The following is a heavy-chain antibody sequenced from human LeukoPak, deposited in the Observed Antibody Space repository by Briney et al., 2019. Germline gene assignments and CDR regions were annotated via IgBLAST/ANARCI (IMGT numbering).Heavy chain of an antibody. CDR3: AKDRYGSGTYGLFDY. D-gene: IGHD3-10*01. Sequence: GGSLRLSCVVSGFTFSSCDMSWVRQAPGKGLEWVSEISGGGVNTYYADSARGRFTISRDNSKNTLYLQMNSQRAEDTALYYCAKDRYGSGTYGLFDYWGQGTLVTVSS. J-gene: IGHJ4*02. CDR1: GFTFSSCD. V-gene: IGHV3-23*01. CDR2: ISGGGVNT.